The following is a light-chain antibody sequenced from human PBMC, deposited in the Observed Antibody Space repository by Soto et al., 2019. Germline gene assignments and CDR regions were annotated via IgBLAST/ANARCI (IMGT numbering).Light chain of an antibody. CDR2: LNSDGSH. V-gene: IGLV4-69*01. J-gene: IGLJ2*01. CDR1: SGHSNYA. CDR3: QTWGSGIVV. Sequence: QPVLTQSPSASASLGASVKLTCTLSSGHSNYAIAWHQQQSEKGPRYLMKLNSDGSHSKGDGIPDRFSGSSSGAERYLTISSLQADDEAYYYCQTWGSGIVVFGGGTKLTVL.